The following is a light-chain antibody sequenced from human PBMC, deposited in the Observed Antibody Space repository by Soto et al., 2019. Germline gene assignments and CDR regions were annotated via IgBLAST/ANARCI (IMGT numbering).Light chain of an antibody. V-gene: IGKV3-11*01. Sequence: EIVLTQSPATLSLSPGERATLSCRASQSVSSYLAWYQQKPGQAPRLLIYDASNRATGIPARFSGSGSGTDFTLTISSLEPVDFAVYYCQQRSDWSPMTFGQGTRLEI. CDR1: QSVSSY. CDR2: DAS. CDR3: QQRSDWSPMT. J-gene: IGKJ5*01.